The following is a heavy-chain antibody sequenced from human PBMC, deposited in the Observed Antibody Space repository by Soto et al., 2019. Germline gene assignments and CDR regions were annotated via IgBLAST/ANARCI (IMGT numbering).Heavy chain of an antibody. V-gene: IGHV3-23*01. D-gene: IGHD5-18*01. CDR1: GFTFSSYA. J-gene: IGHJ1*01. CDR3: VRDLINLWFPDC. CDR2: ISGSGGNT. Sequence: HPGGSLRLSCAASGFTFSSYAMSWVRQAPGKGLEWVSAISGSGGNTYYADSVKGRFTISRDNAKNSLYLQMNSLRAEDTAVYYFVRDLINLWFPDCCGQGTLVPVSS.